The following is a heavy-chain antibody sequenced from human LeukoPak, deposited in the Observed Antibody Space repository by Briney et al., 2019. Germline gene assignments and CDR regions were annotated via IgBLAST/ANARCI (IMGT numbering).Heavy chain of an antibody. CDR1: VGSISSYY. D-gene: IGHD6-25*01. J-gene: IGHJ4*02. CDR3: ARRCRNSSGWQDYL. V-gene: IGHV4-59*01. CDR2: IDHTGSA. Sequence: PSETLSLTCTVSVGSISSYYWSWIRQPPGKGLEWIANIDHTGSANYNPSLSSRGTISIDTAKNQFSLKLTSVTAADTAVNYCARRCRNSSGWQDYLWGQGTLVTVSS.